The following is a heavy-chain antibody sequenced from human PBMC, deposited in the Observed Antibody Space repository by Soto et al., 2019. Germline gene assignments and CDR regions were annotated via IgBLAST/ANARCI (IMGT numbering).Heavy chain of an antibody. V-gene: IGHV3-9*01. D-gene: IGHD3-22*01. CDR1: GFTFDDYA. CDR3: AKDERYYYDSSGHFDY. Sequence: HPGGSLRLSCAASGFTFDDYAMHWVRQAPGKGLEWVSGISWNSGSIGYADSVKGRFTISRDNAKNSLYLQMNSLRAEDTALYYCAKDERYYYDSSGHFDYWGQGTLVTV. J-gene: IGHJ4*02. CDR2: ISWNSGSI.